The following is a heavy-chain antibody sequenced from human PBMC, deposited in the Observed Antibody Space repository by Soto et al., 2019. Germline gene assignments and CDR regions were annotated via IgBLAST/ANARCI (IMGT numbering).Heavy chain of an antibody. J-gene: IGHJ3*01. V-gene: IGHV3-30*03. CDR1: GFTFSSYG. CDR2: ISYDGSNK. Sequence: QVQLVESGGGVVQPGRSLRLSCAASGFTFSSYGMHWVRQAPGKGLEWVAVISYDGSNKYYADSVKGRFTISRDNSKNTLYLQMNSLRAEDTAVYYCARGLYAFDVWGHGTMVTVSS. CDR3: ARGLYAFDV.